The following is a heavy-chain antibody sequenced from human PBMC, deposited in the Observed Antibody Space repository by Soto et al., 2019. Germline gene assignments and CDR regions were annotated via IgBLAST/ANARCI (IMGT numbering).Heavy chain of an antibody. V-gene: IGHV3-11*01. Sequence: QVQLVESGGGLVKPGGSLRLSCAASGFTFSDYYMSWIRQAPGKGLEWVSYISSSGSTIYYADSVKARFTISRDNAKNSLYLQMNSLRAEDTAVYYCARDRPDTGYCSGGSCYSAVDYWGQGTLVTVSS. J-gene: IGHJ4*02. CDR2: ISSSGSTI. D-gene: IGHD2-15*01. CDR3: ARDRPDTGYCSGGSCYSAVDY. CDR1: GFTFSDYY.